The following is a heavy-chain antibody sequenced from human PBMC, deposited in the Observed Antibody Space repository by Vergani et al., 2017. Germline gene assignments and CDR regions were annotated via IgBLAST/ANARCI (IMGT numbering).Heavy chain of an antibody. J-gene: IGHJ2*01. CDR1: GYTFTSYG. D-gene: IGHD6-19*01. V-gene: IGHV1-18*04. Sequence: QVQLVQSGAEVKKPGASVKVSCKASGYTFTSYGISWVRQAPGQGLEWMGWISAYNGNTNYAQKLQGRVTMTTDTSTSTAYMEVRSLRSDDTAAYYCARDFRWIAVAGTAWYFDLWGRGTLVTVSS. CDR2: ISAYNGNT. CDR3: ARDFRWIAVAGTAWYFDL.